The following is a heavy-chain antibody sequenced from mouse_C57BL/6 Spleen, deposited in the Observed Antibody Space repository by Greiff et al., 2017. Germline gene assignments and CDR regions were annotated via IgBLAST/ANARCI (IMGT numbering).Heavy chain of an antibody. CDR1: GYAFSSSW. Sequence: QVQLKESGPELVKPGASVKISCKASGYAFSSSWMNWVKQRPGKGLEWIGRIYPGDGDTNYNGKFKGKATLTADKSSSTAYMQLSSLTSEDSAVYFCARYWLAMDYWGQGTSVTVSS. J-gene: IGHJ4*01. V-gene: IGHV1-82*01. D-gene: IGHD2-2*01. CDR2: IYPGDGDT. CDR3: ARYWLAMDY.